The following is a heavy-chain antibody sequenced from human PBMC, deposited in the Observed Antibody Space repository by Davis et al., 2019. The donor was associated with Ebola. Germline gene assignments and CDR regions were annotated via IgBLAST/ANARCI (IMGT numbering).Heavy chain of an antibody. CDR3: AKDLVIEYYDYVWGSYRYWDY. CDR2: ISGSGGST. CDR1: GFTFSSYA. D-gene: IGHD3-16*02. J-gene: IGHJ4*02. V-gene: IGHV3-23*01. Sequence: GESLKISCAASGFTFSSYAMSWVRQAPGKGLEWVSAISGSGGSTYYADSVKGRFTISRDNSKNTLYLQMNSLRAEDTAVYYCAKDLVIEYYDYVWGSYRYWDYWGQGTLVTVSS.